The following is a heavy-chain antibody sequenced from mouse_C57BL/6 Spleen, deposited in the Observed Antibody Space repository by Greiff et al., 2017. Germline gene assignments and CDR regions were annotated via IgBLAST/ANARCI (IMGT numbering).Heavy chain of an antibody. CDR2: INPSNGGT. D-gene: IGHD1-1*01. CDR3: ARSRDHYYGSSYGFAY. J-gene: IGHJ3*01. Sequence: VQLQQSGTELVKPGASVKLSCKASGYTFTSYWMHWVKQRPGQGLEWIGNINPSNGGTNYNEKFKSKATLTVDKSSSTAYMQLSGLTSEDSAVYYCARSRDHYYGSSYGFAYWGQGTLVTVSA. CDR1: GYTFTSYW. V-gene: IGHV1-53*01.